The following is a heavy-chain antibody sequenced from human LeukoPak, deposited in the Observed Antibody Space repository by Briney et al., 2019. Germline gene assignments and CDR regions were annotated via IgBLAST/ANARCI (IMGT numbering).Heavy chain of an antibody. CDR3: ARDRSFPPYYFGY. Sequence: SETLSLTCTVSGGSVSSGSYYWSWIRQPPGKGLAWIGYIYYSGSTNYNPSLKSRVTISVDTSKNQFSLKLSSVTAADTAVYYCARDRSFPPYYFGYWGQGTLVTVSS. CDR1: GGSVSSGSYY. J-gene: IGHJ4*02. CDR2: IYYSGST. D-gene: IGHD2/OR15-2a*01. V-gene: IGHV4-61*01.